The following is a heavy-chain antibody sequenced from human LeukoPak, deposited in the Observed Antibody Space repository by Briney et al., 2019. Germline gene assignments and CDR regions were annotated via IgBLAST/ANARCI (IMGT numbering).Heavy chain of an antibody. V-gene: IGHV4-39*01. J-gene: IGHJ4*02. CDR2: IYYSGST. Sequence: PSETLSLTCKVSGGSISSSSYYWGWIRQPPGKGLEWIGSIYYSGSTYYNPSLKSRVTISVDTSKNQFSLKLSSVTAADTAVYYCARLRQQLVDYWGQGTLVTVSS. CDR1: GGSISSSSYY. D-gene: IGHD6-13*01. CDR3: ARLRQQLVDY.